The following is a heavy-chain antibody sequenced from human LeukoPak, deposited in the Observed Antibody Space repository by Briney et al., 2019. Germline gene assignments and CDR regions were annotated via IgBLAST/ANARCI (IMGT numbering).Heavy chain of an antibody. CDR3: ARTPKRFGELYQSADY. D-gene: IGHD3-10*01. V-gene: IGHV1-18*01. J-gene: IGHJ4*02. CDR1: GYTFTNHG. CDR2: ISAYNGNA. Sequence: ASVKVSCKASGYTFTNHGITWVRQAPGQGLEWMGWISAYNGNADYAQSFQGRVTMTTDTSTSTAYMELRSLRSDDTGVYYCARTPKRFGELYQSADYWGQGTPVTVSS.